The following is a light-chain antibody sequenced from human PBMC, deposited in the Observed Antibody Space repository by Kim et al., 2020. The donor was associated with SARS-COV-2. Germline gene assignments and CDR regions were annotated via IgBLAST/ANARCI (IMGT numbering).Light chain of an antibody. CDR2: RAS. V-gene: IGKV1-5*03. J-gene: IGKJ5*01. CDR3: QQYTSWIT. Sequence: SASVGDRVTITCRASQSISGWLAWYQQKPGKAPNLLIYRASNLESGVPSRFSGSGFGTEFTLTISSLQPDDFATYFCQQYTSWITFGQGTRLEIK. CDR1: QSISGW.